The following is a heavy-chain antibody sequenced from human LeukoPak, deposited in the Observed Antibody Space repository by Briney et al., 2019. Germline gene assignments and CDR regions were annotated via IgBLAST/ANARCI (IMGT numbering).Heavy chain of an antibody. CDR3: ARDKIRGFDY. D-gene: IGHD3-10*01. Sequence: PSETLSLTCTVSGGSISSSNYYWGWIRQPPGKGLEWIGYIYYSGSTNYNPPLKSRVTISVDTSKNQFSLKLSSVTAADTAVYYCARDKIRGFDYWGQGTLVTVSS. J-gene: IGHJ4*02. CDR1: GGSISSSNYY. V-gene: IGHV4-61*01. CDR2: IYYSGST.